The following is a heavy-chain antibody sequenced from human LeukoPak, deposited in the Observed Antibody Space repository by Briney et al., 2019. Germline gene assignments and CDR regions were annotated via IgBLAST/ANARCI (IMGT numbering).Heavy chain of an antibody. CDR2: VNPHSGGT. J-gene: IGHJ4*02. V-gene: IGHV1-2*02. Sequence: ASVKVSCKASGYTFTGYYMHWVRQAPGHGLEWMGWVNPHSGGTNFAQGFRGKVTMTRDTSVTTAYLELSRLRSDDTAVYYCARDRYCSGGSCYYFDYWGQGTLVTVSS. CDR1: GYTFTGYY. D-gene: IGHD2-15*01. CDR3: ARDRYCSGGSCYYFDY.